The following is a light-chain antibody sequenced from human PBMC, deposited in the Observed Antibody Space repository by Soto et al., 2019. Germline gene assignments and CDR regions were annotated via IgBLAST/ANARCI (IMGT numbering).Light chain of an antibody. J-gene: IGKJ5*01. Sequence: ELVMTQSPATLSVSPGERATLSCRASQSVSTNLAWYQQKPGQAPRLLIYGASTRATGIPARFSGSGSGTEFTLTISSLQSEDFAVYYCQQYNNWPPLDTFGQGTRLEIK. V-gene: IGKV3-15*01. CDR3: QQYNNWPPLDT. CDR1: QSVSTN. CDR2: GAS.